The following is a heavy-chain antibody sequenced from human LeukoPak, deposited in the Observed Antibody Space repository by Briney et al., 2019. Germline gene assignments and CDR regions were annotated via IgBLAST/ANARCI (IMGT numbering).Heavy chain of an antibody. CDR1: GYSISSNNW. J-gene: IGHJ4*02. D-gene: IGHD2-15*01. Sequence: SETLSLTCAVSGYSISSNNWWAWVRQPPGKGLEWIGYIYYNGNTYYNPYNPSLTSRVTMSVDTSKNQFSLKLDSVTEIDTAMYYCARAHRGSSPFDYWGQGTLVTVSS. CDR2: IYYNGNT. CDR3: ARAHRGSSPFDY. V-gene: IGHV4-28*03.